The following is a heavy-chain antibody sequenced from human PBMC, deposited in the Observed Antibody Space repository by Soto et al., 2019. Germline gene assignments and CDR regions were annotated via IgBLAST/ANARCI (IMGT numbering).Heavy chain of an antibody. D-gene: IGHD6-13*01. Sequence: SETLSLTCTVSGGSISSSSYYWGWIRQPPGKGLEWIGSIYYSGSTYYNPSLKSRVTISVDTSKNQFSLKLSSVTAADTAVYYCARGTAAGGYGMDVWGQGTTVTVSS. CDR1: GGSISSSSYY. V-gene: IGHV4-39*01. CDR3: ARGTAAGGYGMDV. J-gene: IGHJ6*02. CDR2: IYYSGST.